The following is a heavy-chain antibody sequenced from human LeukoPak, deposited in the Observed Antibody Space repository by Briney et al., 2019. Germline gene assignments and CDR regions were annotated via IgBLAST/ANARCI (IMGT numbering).Heavy chain of an antibody. Sequence: ASVKVSCKASGYTFINYNIHWLRQAPGQGLEWMGIANPSGESTNYAQNFPGRVTMTGATSTSTVYMELSSLRSEDPAVYYCARVRDGYNDAYDIWGQGTMVTVTS. CDR3: ARVRDGYNDAYDI. CDR1: GYTFINYN. D-gene: IGHD5-24*01. CDR2: ANPSGEST. V-gene: IGHV1-46*01. J-gene: IGHJ3*02.